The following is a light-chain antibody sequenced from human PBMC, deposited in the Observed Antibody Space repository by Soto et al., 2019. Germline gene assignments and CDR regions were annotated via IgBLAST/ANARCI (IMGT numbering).Light chain of an antibody. CDR1: QNVLYSSNNKNY. CDR2: WAS. Sequence: DILMTQSQDSLAVSLGERATINCKSSQNVLYSSNNKNYLAWYQQKLGQPPKLLIRWASSRESGVPDRFSGSGSGTDFTLTISSLQAEDVAVYYCQQYYSTPWTFGQGTKVDIK. CDR3: QQYYSTPWT. V-gene: IGKV4-1*01. J-gene: IGKJ1*01.